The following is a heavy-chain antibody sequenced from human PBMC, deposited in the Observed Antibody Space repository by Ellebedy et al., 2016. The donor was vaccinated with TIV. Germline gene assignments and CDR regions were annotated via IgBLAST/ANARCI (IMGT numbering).Heavy chain of an antibody. D-gene: IGHD3-10*01. J-gene: IGHJ4*02. CDR2: IKEDGNEK. Sequence: GGSLRLSXAASGFTFSSYSMNWVRQAPGKGLEWVASIKEDGNEKHYVDSVKGRFTISRDNAKNSLDLQMNGLRAEDTAVNYCARRALWFGDFPDYYLDYWGQGTLVAVSS. V-gene: IGHV3-7*01. CDR3: ARRALWFGDFPDYYLDY. CDR1: GFTFSSYS.